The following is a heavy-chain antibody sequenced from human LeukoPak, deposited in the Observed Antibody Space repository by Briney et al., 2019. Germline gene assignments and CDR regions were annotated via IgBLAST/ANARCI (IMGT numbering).Heavy chain of an antibody. CDR3: ARDYGVDDAFDI. V-gene: IGHV4-59*01. J-gene: IGHJ3*02. CDR1: GGSISSYY. CDR2: IYYSGST. Sequence: SETLSLTCTVSGGSISSYYWSWIRQPPGKGLEWIGYIYYSGSTNYNPSLKSRVTISVDTSKNQFSLKLSSGPAADTAVYYCARDYGVDDAFDIWGQGTMVTVSS. D-gene: IGHD3-10*01.